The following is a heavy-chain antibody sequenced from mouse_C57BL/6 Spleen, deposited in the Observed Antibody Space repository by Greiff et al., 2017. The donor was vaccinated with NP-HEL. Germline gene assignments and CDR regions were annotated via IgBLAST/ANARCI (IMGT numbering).Heavy chain of an antibody. V-gene: IGHV1-54*01. D-gene: IGHD2-3*01. CDR1: GYAFTNYL. J-gene: IGHJ2*01. CDR3: ARGDGYLFDY. Sequence: QVQLKESGAELVRPGTSVKVSCKASGYAFTNYLIEWVKQRPGQGLEWIGVINPGSGGTNYNEKFKGKATLTADKSSSTAYMQLSSLTSEDSAVYFCARGDGYLFDYWGQGTTLTVSS. CDR2: INPGSGGT.